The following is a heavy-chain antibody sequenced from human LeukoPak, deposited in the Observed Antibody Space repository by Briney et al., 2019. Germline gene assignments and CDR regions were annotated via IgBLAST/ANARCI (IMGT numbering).Heavy chain of an antibody. CDR3: ARDRGEVLLWFGESQPPLFMDV. D-gene: IGHD3-10*01. J-gene: IGHJ6*02. CDR1: GFTFNSYW. Sequence: PGGSLRLSCAASGFTFNSYWMSWVRQAPGKGLEWVANIKQDGSEKYYVDSVKGRFTISRDNAKNSLYLQMSSLRAEDTAVYYCARDRGEVLLWFGESQPPLFMDVWGQGTTVTVSS. V-gene: IGHV3-7*01. CDR2: IKQDGSEK.